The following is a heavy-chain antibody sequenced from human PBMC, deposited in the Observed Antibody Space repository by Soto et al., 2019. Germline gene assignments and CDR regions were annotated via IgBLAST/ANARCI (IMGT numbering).Heavy chain of an antibody. CDR2: ISANNGNT. Sequence: QVQLVQSGAEVKKPGASVKVSCKASGYTFTSYGISWVRQAPGQGLEWMGWISANNGNTNYAQKRQGRXTXPXXTSTSTAYMELRSLRSDDTAVYYCARDRGSYALDYWGQGTLVTVSS. V-gene: IGHV1-18*01. J-gene: IGHJ4*02. CDR1: GYTFTSYG. CDR3: ARDRGSYALDY. D-gene: IGHD1-26*01.